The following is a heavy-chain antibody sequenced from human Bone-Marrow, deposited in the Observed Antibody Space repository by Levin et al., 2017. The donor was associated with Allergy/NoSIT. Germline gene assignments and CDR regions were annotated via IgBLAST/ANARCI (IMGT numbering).Heavy chain of an antibody. V-gene: IGHV4-39*02. CDR2: IYYSGIT. Sequence: SETLSLTCTVSGGSIKTGAYYWGWIRQPPGKGLEWIGSIYYSGITYYNPSLRSRVTISVDTSKNQFSLRLSSVTAADTAVYYCAREVIFYYGMDVWGQGTTVTVSS. CDR1: GGSIKTGAYY. J-gene: IGHJ6*02. D-gene: IGHD3/OR15-3a*01. CDR3: AREVIFYYGMDV.